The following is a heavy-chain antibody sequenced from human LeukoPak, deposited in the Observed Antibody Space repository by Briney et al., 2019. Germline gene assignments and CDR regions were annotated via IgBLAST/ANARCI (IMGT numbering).Heavy chain of an antibody. CDR1: GGTFSSYA. J-gene: IGHJ6*02. D-gene: IGHD3-10*01. CDR2: INPSGGST. Sequence: ASVKVSCKASGGTFSSYAISWVRQAPGQGLEWMGIINPSGGSTSYAQKFQGRVTMTRDTSTSTVYMELSSLRSEDTAVYYCARARGVGMVRGVGHTYYYYGMDVWGQGTTVTVSS. V-gene: IGHV1-46*01. CDR3: ARARGVGMVRGVGHTYYYYGMDV.